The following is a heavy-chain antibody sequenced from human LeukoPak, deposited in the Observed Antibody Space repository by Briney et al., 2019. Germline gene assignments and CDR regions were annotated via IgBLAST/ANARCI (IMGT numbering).Heavy chain of an antibody. J-gene: IGHJ4*02. CDR2: IWYDGTNK. D-gene: IGHD2-2*01. Sequence: GGSLRLSCAASGFKFSNFGMHCVRQAPGKGLEWVAVIWYDGTNKYYADSVKGRFTISRDNSKNTLYLQMDSLRAEDTAVYYCARDRSSTYFDYWAQGTPVTVSS. CDR3: ARDRSSTYFDY. V-gene: IGHV3-33*01. CDR1: GFKFSNFG.